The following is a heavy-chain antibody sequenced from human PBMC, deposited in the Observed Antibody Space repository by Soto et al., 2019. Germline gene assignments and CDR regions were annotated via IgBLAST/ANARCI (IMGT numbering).Heavy chain of an antibody. J-gene: IGHJ6*02. V-gene: IGHV1-46*01. CDR3: ASPAAGTFYDYYYGMDV. D-gene: IGHD6-13*01. Sequence: ASVKVSCKASGGTFSSYAISWVRQAPGQGLEWMGGINPSGGSTSYAQKFQGRVTMTRDTSTSTVYMELSSPGSEDTAVYYCASPAAGTFYDYYYGMDVWGQGTTVTVSS. CDR1: GGTFSSYA. CDR2: INPSGGST.